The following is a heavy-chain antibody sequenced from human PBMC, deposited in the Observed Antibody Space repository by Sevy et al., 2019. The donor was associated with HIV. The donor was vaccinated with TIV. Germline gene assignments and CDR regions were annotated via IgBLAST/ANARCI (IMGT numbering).Heavy chain of an antibody. V-gene: IGHV1-69*13. J-gene: IGHJ3*02. Sequence: TSLKVSCKTSGGTFDTYSISWMRQAPGQGLEWMGGITPFFRTASYAQKFQGRVTITADESTGTAYMELSSVRSEDSAVYYCARDRDITFGGGDAFDIWGQGTMVTVSS. CDR2: ITPFFRTA. D-gene: IGHD3-16*01. CDR3: ARDRDITFGGGDAFDI. CDR1: GGTFDTYS.